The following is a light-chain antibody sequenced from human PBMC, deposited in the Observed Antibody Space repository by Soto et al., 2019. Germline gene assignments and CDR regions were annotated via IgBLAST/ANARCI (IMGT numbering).Light chain of an antibody. Sequence: QSVVTQPPSVSGAPGQRVTISCSGSSSNIGAGYDVHWYQQFPGTAPKLLIYGNNNRPSGVPDRFSGSKSGTSASLAITGLQAEGEADYCCQSFDTRLNAVVFGGGTKVTVL. CDR3: QSFDTRLNAVV. CDR2: GNN. J-gene: IGLJ2*01. V-gene: IGLV1-40*01. CDR1: SSNIGAGYD.